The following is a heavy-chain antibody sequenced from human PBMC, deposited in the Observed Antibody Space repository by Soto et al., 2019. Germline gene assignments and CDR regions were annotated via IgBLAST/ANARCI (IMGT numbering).Heavy chain of an antibody. CDR1: GGSISSYY. V-gene: IGHV4-59*01. CDR3: ARDRYSSSWYYYGMDV. D-gene: IGHD6-13*01. J-gene: IGHJ6*02. Sequence: SETLSLTCTVSGGSISSYYWSWIRQPPGKGLEWIGYIYYSGSTNYNPSLKSRVTISVDTSKNQFSLKLSSVTAADTAVYYCARDRYSSSWYYYGMDVWGQGTTVTVSS. CDR2: IYYSGST.